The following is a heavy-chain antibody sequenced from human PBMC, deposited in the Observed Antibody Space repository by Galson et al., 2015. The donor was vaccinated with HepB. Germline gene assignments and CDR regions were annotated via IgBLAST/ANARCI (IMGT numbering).Heavy chain of an antibody. D-gene: IGHD2-2*01. Sequence: SVKVSCKAPGYTFTSYGISWVRQAPGQGLEWMGWISAYNGNTNYAQKLQGRVTMTTDTSTSTAYMELRSLRSDDTAVYYCAREGGPRYCSSTSCYDPPDYYYYYGMDVWGQGTTVTVSS. CDR1: GYTFTSYG. J-gene: IGHJ6*02. CDR2: ISAYNGNT. V-gene: IGHV1-18*04. CDR3: AREGGPRYCSSTSCYDPPDYYYYYGMDV.